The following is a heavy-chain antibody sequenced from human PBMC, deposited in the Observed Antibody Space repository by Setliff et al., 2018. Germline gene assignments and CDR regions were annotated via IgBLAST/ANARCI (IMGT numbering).Heavy chain of an antibody. CDR1: GYTFTDYI. D-gene: IGHD2-2*01. CDR3: ARLVRYCTRISCQRTPGAEY. J-gene: IGHJ4*02. V-gene: IGHV1-18*01. CDR2: ISPHTGKT. Sequence: ASVKVSCKASGYTFTDYIINWVRQAPGQGLEWVGWISPHTGKTYFAQKLQGRVTMTTDTSAETAYMELRSLRSDDTAIYYCARLVRYCTRISCQRTPGAEYWGQGTLVTVSS.